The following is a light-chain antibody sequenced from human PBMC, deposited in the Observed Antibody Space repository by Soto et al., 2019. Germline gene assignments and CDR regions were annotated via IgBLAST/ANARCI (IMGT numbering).Light chain of an antibody. J-gene: IGLJ1*01. Sequence: QSVLTQPASVSGSPGQSITISCTGTSSDVGGYNYVSWYQQHPGKAPKLMIYDVSNRPSGVSNRFSGSKSGNTASLTISGLQAEDDSDYYCSSYTSSSTQNHVFGTRTEVTDL. CDR2: DVS. CDR3: SSYTSSSTQNHV. CDR1: SSDVGGYNY. V-gene: IGLV2-14*01.